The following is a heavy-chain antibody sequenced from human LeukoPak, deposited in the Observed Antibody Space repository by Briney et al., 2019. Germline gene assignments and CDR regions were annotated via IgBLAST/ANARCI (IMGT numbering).Heavy chain of an antibody. CDR3: ARVSYYDSSGNRGAFDY. V-gene: IGHV4-34*01. CDR2: SNHSGST. J-gene: IGHJ4*02. CDR1: GGSFSGYY. D-gene: IGHD3-22*01. Sequence: ASETLSLTCAVYGGSFSGYYWSWIRQPPGKGLEWIRESNHSGSTNYNPSLKSRVTISVDKSKNQFSLKLSSVTAADTAVYYCARVSYYDSSGNRGAFDYWGQGTLVTVSS.